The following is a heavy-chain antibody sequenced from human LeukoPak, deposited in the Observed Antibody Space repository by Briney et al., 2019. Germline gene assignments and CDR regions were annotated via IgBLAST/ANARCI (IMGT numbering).Heavy chain of an antibody. CDR1: GYSISSGYY. CDR3: ARAVVVAAKGDWFDP. J-gene: IGHJ5*02. Sequence: SETLSLTCTVSGYSISSGYYWGWIRQPPGKGLEWIGSIYHSGSTYYNPSLKSRVTISVDTSKNQFSLKLSSVTAADTAVYYCARAVVVAAKGDWFDPWGQGTLVTVSS. V-gene: IGHV4-38-2*02. CDR2: IYHSGST. D-gene: IGHD2-15*01.